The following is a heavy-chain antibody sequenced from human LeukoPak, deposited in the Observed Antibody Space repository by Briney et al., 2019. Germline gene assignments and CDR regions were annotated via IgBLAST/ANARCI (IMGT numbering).Heavy chain of an antibody. CDR1: GFTVSSNS. CDR3: AKDLHYWVAMDV. V-gene: IGHV3-53*01. D-gene: IGHD2-15*01. CDR2: IGSDTTT. J-gene: IGHJ6*02. Sequence: GGSLRLSCAVSGFTVSSNSMSWVRQAPGKGLEWVSGIGSDTTTHYAESVKGRFAISRDNAKNTLYLHMNSVRAEDTALYYCAKDLHYWVAMDVWGQGTTVTVS.